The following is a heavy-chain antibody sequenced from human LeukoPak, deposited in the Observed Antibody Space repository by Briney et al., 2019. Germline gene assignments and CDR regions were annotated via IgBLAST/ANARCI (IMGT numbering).Heavy chain of an antibody. CDR2: FSGRGGST. J-gene: IGHJ5*02. CDR3: ARRTSHELWSGYHA. Sequence: PGGSLRLSCAASGFTFNNYGMSWVRQAPGKGLERVSGFSGRGGSTYSADSVKGRFTISRDSSKNTLYLQMNSLRVEDTAVYYCARRTSHELWSGYHAWGQGTLVTVSS. CDR1: GFTFNNYG. V-gene: IGHV3-23*01. D-gene: IGHD3-3*01.